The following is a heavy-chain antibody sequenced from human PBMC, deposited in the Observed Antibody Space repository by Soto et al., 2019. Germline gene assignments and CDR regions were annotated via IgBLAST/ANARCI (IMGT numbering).Heavy chain of an antibody. V-gene: IGHV1-58*02. CDR3: AAGLDIVATSYYYYGMDV. D-gene: IGHD5-12*01. J-gene: IGHJ6*02. Sequence: SVKVSCKASGFTFTSSAMQWVRQARGQRLEWIGWIVVGSGNTNYAQKFQERVTITRDMSTSTAYMELSSLRSEDTAVYYCAAGLDIVATSYYYYGMDVWGQGTTVTVSS. CDR1: GFTFTSSA. CDR2: IVVGSGNT.